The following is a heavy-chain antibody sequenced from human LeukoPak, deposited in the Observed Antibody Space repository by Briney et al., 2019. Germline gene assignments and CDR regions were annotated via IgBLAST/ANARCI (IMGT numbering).Heavy chain of an antibody. CDR3: ARETYYDYVWGSYRYYYYYYMDV. V-gene: IGHV6-1*01. CDR1: GDSVSSNSAA. Sequence: SQTLSLTCAISGDSVSSNSAAWNWIRQSPSRGLEWLGRTYYRSKWYNDYAVSVKSRITINPDTSKNQFSLQLNSVTPEDTAVYYCARETYYDYVWGSYRYYYYYYMDVWGKGTTVTVSS. J-gene: IGHJ6*03. CDR2: TYYRSKWYN. D-gene: IGHD3-16*02.